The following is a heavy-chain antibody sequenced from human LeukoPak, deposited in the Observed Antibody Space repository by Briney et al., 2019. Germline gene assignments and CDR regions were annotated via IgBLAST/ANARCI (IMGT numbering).Heavy chain of an antibody. CDR2: ISASGNT. CDR1: GASISNDY. D-gene: IGHD2-21*02. CDR3: ARQGVATAIDY. Sequence: SETLSLTCTVPGASISNDYWSWIRQPAGKGLEWIGRISASGNTNYNPSLKSRVTMSVDTSMNLFALKLSSVTAADTAVYYCARQGVATAIDYWGQGTLVTVSS. V-gene: IGHV4-4*07. J-gene: IGHJ4*02.